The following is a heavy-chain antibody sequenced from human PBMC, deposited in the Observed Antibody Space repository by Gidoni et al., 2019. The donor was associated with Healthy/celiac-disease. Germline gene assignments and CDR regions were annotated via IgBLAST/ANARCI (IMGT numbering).Heavy chain of an antibody. D-gene: IGHD6-19*01. CDR3: ARDSSGWYAPGGTYYYYYGMDV. J-gene: IGHJ6*02. CDR2: ISSSSSYI. CDR1: GFTFSSYS. Sequence: EVQLVESGGGLVKPGGSLRLSCAASGFTFSSYSMNWVRQAPGKGLEWVSSISSSSSYIYYADSVKGRFTISRDNAKNSLYLQMNSLRAEDTAVYYCARDSSGWYAPGGTYYYYYGMDVWGQGTTVTVSS. V-gene: IGHV3-21*01.